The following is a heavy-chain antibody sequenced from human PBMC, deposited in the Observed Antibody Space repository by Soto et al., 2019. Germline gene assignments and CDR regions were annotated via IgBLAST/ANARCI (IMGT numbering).Heavy chain of an antibody. D-gene: IGHD3-3*01. Sequence: SETLSLTCAVYGGSFSGYYWSWIRQPPGKGLEWIGEINHSGSTNYNPSLKSRVTISVDTSKNQFSLKLSSVTAADTAVYYCARIHYDFWYYYYVDVWGKGTTVTVSS. CDR1: GGSFSGYY. CDR3: ARIHYDFWYYYYVDV. J-gene: IGHJ6*03. CDR2: INHSGST. V-gene: IGHV4-34*01.